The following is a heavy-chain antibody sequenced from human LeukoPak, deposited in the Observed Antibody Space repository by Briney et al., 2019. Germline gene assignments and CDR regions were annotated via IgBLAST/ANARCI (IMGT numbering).Heavy chain of an antibody. CDR1: GFTFSSYA. Sequence: PGGSLRLSCAASGFTFSSYAMDWVRQAPGKGLEWVAVISYDGSNKYYADSVKGRFTISRDNSKSTLYLQMNSLRTEDTAVYYCARPYGGYVDYYFDYWGQGTLVTVSS. CDR2: ISYDGSNK. J-gene: IGHJ4*02. D-gene: IGHD5-12*01. V-gene: IGHV3-30-3*01. CDR3: ARPYGGYVDYYFDY.